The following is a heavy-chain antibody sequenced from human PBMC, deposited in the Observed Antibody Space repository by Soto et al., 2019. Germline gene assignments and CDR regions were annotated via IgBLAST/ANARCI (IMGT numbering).Heavy chain of an antibody. Sequence: QVQLEQSGAEVKTLGSSVKVSCKASGDTFNRYAISWVRQAPGQGLEWMGGIIPIFGTANYAPQFQDRGTITADESTSTAYMELTSLKSEGTAVYFCARGARFLEWLSFDHWGQGTPVTVSS. CDR3: ARGARFLEWLSFDH. D-gene: IGHD3-3*01. CDR1: GDTFNRYA. V-gene: IGHV1-69*12. J-gene: IGHJ4*02. CDR2: IIPIFGTA.